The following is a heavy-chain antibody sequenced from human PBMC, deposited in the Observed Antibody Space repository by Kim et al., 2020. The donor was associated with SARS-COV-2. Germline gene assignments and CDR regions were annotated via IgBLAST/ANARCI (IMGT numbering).Heavy chain of an antibody. CDR3: ARVSQGSSSWYYFDC. D-gene: IGHD6-13*01. CDR1: GFTFSDYY. CDR2: IISINSYT. V-gene: IGHV3-11*05. J-gene: IGHJ4*01. Sequence: GGSLRLSCAASGFTFSDYYMSWIRQAPGKGLEWISYIISINSYTNYADSVKGRFTISRDNAKNSLYLQMDSLRAEDTAVYSCARVSQGSSSWYYFDCWG.